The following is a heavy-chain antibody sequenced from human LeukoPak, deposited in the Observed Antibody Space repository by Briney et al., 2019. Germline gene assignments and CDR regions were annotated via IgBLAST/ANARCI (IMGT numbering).Heavy chain of an antibody. V-gene: IGHV3-23*01. CDR2: VRGSGTDT. J-gene: IGHJ4*02. CDR1: GFTFSTYA. D-gene: IGHD5-12*01. CDR3: AKTSRRDSAYDSPFDY. Sequence: PGGSLRLSCAASGFTFSTYAMTWVRQAPGKGLEWVSGVRGSGTDTYYADSVKGRFTISRDNSKNTLYLQMNSLRAEDTAIYYCAKTSRRDSAYDSPFDYWGQGTLVTVSS.